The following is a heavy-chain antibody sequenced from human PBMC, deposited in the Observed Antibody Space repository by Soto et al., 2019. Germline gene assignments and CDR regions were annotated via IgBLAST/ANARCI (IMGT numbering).Heavy chain of an antibody. D-gene: IGHD5-12*01. V-gene: IGHV6-1*01. CDR2: TYYRSKWYN. Sequence: PSQTLSLPCALSGDSVSSNSAAWNWIRQSPSRGLEWLGRTYYRSKWYNDYAVSVKSRITINPDTSKNQFSLQLNSVTPEDTAVYYCAREPSAQWLRFGWFDPWGQGTLVTVSS. CDR3: AREPSAQWLRFGWFDP. J-gene: IGHJ5*02. CDR1: GDSVSSNSAA.